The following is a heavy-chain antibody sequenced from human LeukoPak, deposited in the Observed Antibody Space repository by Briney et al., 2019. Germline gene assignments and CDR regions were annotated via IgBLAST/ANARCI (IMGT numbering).Heavy chain of an antibody. CDR2: INAGNGNT. D-gene: IGHD3-16*02. J-gene: IGHJ4*02. Sequence: ASVKVSCKASGYTFSTYAMHWVRQAPGQRLEWMGWINAGNGNTKYSQDFQGRVTITRDTSASTAYMELSSLRSEDMAVYYCTTDPIMITFGGVIVFDYWGQGTLVTVSS. V-gene: IGHV1-3*03. CDR3: TTDPIMITFGGVIVFDY. CDR1: GYTFSTYA.